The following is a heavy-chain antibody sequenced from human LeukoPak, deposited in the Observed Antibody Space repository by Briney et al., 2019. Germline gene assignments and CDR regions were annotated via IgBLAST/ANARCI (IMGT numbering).Heavy chain of an antibody. CDR1: GFTFSSYA. CDR3: AKDRPTYGSGSPIDY. V-gene: IGHV3-23*01. Sequence: GGSLRLPCAASGFTFSSYAMNWVRQAPGKGLEWVSAVSGGGGSTYYADSVKGRFTISRDNSKNTLYLQLNSLRAEDTAVYFCAKDRPTYGSGSPIDYWGQGTLVTVSS. D-gene: IGHD3-10*01. CDR2: VSGGGGST. J-gene: IGHJ4*02.